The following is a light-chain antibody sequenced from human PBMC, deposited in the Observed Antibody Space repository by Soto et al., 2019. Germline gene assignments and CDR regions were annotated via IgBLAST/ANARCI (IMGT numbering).Light chain of an antibody. CDR1: SSDVGGYNY. J-gene: IGLJ2*01. V-gene: IGLV2-14*01. CDR2: EVS. Sequence: QSALTQPASESGSPGQSITISCTGTSSDVGGYNYVSWYQQHPGKAPKLMIYEVSNRPSGVSNRFSGSKSGNTASLTISGLQAEDEADYYCSSYTSSSTLVFVGGTKLTVL. CDR3: SSYTSSSTLV.